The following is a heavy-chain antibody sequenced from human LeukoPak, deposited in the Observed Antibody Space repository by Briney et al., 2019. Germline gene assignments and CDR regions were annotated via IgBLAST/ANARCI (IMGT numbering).Heavy chain of an antibody. D-gene: IGHD3-22*01. CDR1: GFAFSSYA. CDR2: ISGSGGST. Sequence: GGSLRLSCAASGFAFSSYAMSWVRQAPGKGLEWVSAISGSGGSTYYADSVKGRFTISRDNSKNTLYLQMNSLRAEDTAVYYCARERTENYYDSTDAFDIWGQGTMVTVSS. CDR3: ARERTENYYDSTDAFDI. V-gene: IGHV3-23*01. J-gene: IGHJ3*02.